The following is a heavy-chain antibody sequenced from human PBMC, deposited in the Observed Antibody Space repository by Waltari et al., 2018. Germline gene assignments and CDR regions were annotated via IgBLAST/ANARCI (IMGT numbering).Heavy chain of an antibody. V-gene: IGHV1-2*06. CDR3: ARSGYSSGWNINDAFDI. Sequence: QVQLVQSGAEVKKPGASVKVSCKASGYTFTGYYMHWVRQAPGQGLEWMGRINPNSGGTNYAQKFQGRVTMTRDTSISTAYMELSRLRSDDTAVYYCARSGYSSGWNINDAFDIWGQGTTVTVSS. D-gene: IGHD6-19*01. J-gene: IGHJ3*02. CDR1: GYTFTGYY. CDR2: INPNSGGT.